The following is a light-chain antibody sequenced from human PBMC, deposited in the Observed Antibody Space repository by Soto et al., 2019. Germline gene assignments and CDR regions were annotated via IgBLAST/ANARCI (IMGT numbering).Light chain of an antibody. Sequence: DIVMTQSPLSLPVTPGEPASISCRSSQSLLHGTGYNYLDWYLQKPGQSPQLLIQLGSMRASGVPDRLSGSGSGTDFTRKISRVEAEDVGVYDCMQVLQTTVNFGPGTKVDI. J-gene: IGKJ3*01. CDR2: LGS. V-gene: IGKV2-28*01. CDR1: QSLLHGTGYNY. CDR3: MQVLQTTVN.